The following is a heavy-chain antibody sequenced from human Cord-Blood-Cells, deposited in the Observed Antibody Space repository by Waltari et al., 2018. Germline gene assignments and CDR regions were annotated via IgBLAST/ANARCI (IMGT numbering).Heavy chain of an antibody. V-gene: IGHV1-69*06. CDR3: ASGSITIFGVVIPFDY. CDR2: IIPNFGTA. D-gene: IGHD3-3*01. Sequence: QVQLVQSGAEVTKPGSSVKVSCKASGGTFSSYAISWVRPAPGQGLEWMGAIIPNFGTANYAQKFQGRVTITADKSTSTAYMELSSLRSEDTAVYYCASGSITIFGVVIPFDYWGQGTLVTVSS. CDR1: GGTFSSYA. J-gene: IGHJ4*02.